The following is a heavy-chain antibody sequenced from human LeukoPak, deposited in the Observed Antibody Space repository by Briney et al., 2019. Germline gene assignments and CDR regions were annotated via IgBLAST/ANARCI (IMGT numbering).Heavy chain of an antibody. D-gene: IGHD6-13*01. Sequence: GGSLRLSCAASGFTFSSYAMHWVRQAPGKGLEWVAVISYDGSNKYYADSVKGRFTISRDNSKNTLYLQMNSLRAEDTAVYYCARDPTSSYSSTWVDYWGQGTLVTVSS. CDR2: ISYDGSNK. CDR3: ARDPTSSYSSTWVDY. J-gene: IGHJ4*02. V-gene: IGHV3-30-3*01. CDR1: GFTFSSYA.